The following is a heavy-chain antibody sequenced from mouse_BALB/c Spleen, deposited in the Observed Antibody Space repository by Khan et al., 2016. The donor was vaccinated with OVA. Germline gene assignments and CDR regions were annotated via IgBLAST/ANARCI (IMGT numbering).Heavy chain of an antibody. D-gene: IGHD2-4*01. V-gene: IGHV3-2*02. CDR1: GYSITSEYT. CDR3: ARKDYYDYDLFAY. CDR2: ISYSGNT. Sequence: EVQLQESGPGLVKPSQSLSLTCTVTGYSITSEYTWNWIRPFPGNKLEWMGFISYSGNTRYNPSLTSLISITRDTSKNQFFLQLNSVTSEDTATYYCARKDYYDYDLFAYWGQGTLVTVSA. J-gene: IGHJ3*01.